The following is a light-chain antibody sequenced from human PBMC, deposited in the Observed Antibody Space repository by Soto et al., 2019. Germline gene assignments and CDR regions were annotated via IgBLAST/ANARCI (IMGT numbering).Light chain of an antibody. Sequence: EIVMTQFPATLSVSPGESATFSCRASQSVGTKLGWFQHKPGQAPRLLIYGASNRATGIPDRISGSGSGTDFTLTINRLEPEDFAVYFCQQLGSSPQTFGQGTKVDI. V-gene: IGKV3-20*01. J-gene: IGKJ1*01. CDR2: GAS. CDR3: QQLGSSPQT. CDR1: QSVGTK.